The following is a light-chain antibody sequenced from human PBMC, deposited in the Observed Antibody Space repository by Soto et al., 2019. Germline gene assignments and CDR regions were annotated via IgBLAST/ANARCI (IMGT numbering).Light chain of an antibody. CDR1: QTISGT. V-gene: IGKV3-15*01. CDR2: GAS. J-gene: IGKJ1*01. CDR3: QQYNNWPQT. Sequence: EIVMTQSPATLSVSPGGRATLSCRASQTISGTLAWYQQKPGQAPRLLIHGASTRAPGFPARFSGSGSGTEFTLTISSLQSEDFAVYYCQQYNNWPQTFGQGTKVDIK.